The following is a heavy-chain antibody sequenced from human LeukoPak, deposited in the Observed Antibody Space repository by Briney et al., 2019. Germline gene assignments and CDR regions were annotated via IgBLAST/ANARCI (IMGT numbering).Heavy chain of an antibody. J-gene: IGHJ4*02. D-gene: IGHD6-19*01. Sequence: GRSLRLSCAASGFTFSSYGMNWVRQAPGKGLGWVAVIWYDGSNKYHADSVKGRFTISRDNSKNTLYLQMNSLRAEDTAVYYCARGEDSSGCPGDYWGQGTLVTVSS. CDR2: IWYDGSNK. V-gene: IGHV3-33*01. CDR3: ARGEDSSGCPGDY. CDR1: GFTFSSYG.